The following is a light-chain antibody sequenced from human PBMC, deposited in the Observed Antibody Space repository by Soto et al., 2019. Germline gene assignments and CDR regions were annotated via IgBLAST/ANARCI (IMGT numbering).Light chain of an antibody. V-gene: IGLV2-23*02. CDR2: EVN. CDR1: TSDFGSYGS. J-gene: IGLJ1*01. CDR3: CSYAGTSYV. Sequence: QSVLSHLASVSGSPGQAITIGLAGTTSDFGSYGSFSWDQHHPGKAPKLMIYEVNKRPSGVSIRFSASKSGNTASLTISGLQAEDEADYYCCSYAGTSYVFGAGTKVTGL.